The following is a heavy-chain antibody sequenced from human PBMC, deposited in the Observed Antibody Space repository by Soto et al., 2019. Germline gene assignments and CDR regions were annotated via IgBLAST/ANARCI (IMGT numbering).Heavy chain of an antibody. J-gene: IGHJ4*02. Sequence: QLVESGGGVVQPGRSLRLSCAASGFTFSNYGMHWVRQAPGKGLEWVAVIWYNGRNKYYADSVKGRFTISRDNSMNTLYMQMNSLRAEDTAVYYCARDSRSRRYDFWGQGTLVTVSS. CDR2: IWYNGRNK. CDR3: ARDSRSRRYDF. CDR1: GFTFSNYG. V-gene: IGHV3-33*01.